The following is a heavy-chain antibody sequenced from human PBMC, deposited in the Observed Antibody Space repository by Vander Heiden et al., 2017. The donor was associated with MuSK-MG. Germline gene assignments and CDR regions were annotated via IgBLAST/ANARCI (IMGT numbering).Heavy chain of an antibody. CDR1: GFTFSTYG. J-gene: IGHJ4*02. Sequence: QVQLVESGGGVVQPGGSLRLSCAASGFTFSTYGMHWVRQAPGRGLEWVAFIRSEGTKTFYADSVKGRFTISRDNSRNTVYLQMSSLRHEDAAVYWCVKDRNPMSGSFFDYWGQGTPVTVSS. CDR2: IRSEGTKT. V-gene: IGHV3-30*02. D-gene: IGHD1-26*01. CDR3: VKDRNPMSGSFFDY.